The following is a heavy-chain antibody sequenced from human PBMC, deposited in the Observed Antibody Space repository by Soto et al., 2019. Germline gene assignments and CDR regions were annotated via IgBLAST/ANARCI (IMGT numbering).Heavy chain of an antibody. CDR1: GGSVSIGDYL. Sequence: SGTLSLTCTVFGGSVSIGDYLWSWIRQRPGKGLEWIGYIHDSGNTYYNPSLKSRVTISLDTSKNQFSLKVTSMTAADTAVYFCARARGGDSGDYASLFDRWGQGNLVTVSS. J-gene: IGHJ5*02. D-gene: IGHD4-17*01. CDR3: ARARGGDSGDYASLFDR. CDR2: IHDSGNT. V-gene: IGHV4-30-4*01.